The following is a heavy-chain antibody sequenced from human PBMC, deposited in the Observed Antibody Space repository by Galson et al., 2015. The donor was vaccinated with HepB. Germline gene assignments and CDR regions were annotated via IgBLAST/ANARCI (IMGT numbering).Heavy chain of an antibody. V-gene: IGHV3-23*01. CDR3: AKNGGSYEYFQH. CDR2: ISGSGGST. Sequence: SLRLSCAASGFTFSSYAMSWVRQAPGKGLKWVSGISGSGGSTYYADSVKGRFTISRDNSKNTLYLQMNSLRAEDTAVYYCAKNGGSYEYFQHWGQGTLVTVSS. D-gene: IGHD1-26*01. J-gene: IGHJ1*01. CDR1: GFTFSSYA.